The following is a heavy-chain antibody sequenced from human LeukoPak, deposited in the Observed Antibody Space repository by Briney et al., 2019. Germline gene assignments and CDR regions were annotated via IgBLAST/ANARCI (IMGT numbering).Heavy chain of an antibody. CDR2: LRNDGRSK. V-gene: IGHV3-30*02. J-gene: IGHJ5*02. D-gene: IGHD1-1*01. CDR3: ARDVASTGTQGWFDP. CDR1: GFTFSYE. Sequence: GGSLRLSCAASGFTFSYEMNWVRQAPGKGLEWVAFLRNDGRSKYYADSVKGRFTISADNSDNTLFLQMNSLRGDDTAVYYCARDVASTGTQGWFDPWGQGTVVTVSS.